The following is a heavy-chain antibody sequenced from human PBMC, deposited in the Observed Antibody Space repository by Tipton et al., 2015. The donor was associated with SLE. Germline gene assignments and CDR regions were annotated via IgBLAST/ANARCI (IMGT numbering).Heavy chain of an antibody. CDR2: IWYDGSNK. CDR1: GFTFSSYG. V-gene: IGHV3-33*06. D-gene: IGHD3-22*01. Sequence: SLRLSCAASGFTFSSYGMHWVRQAPGKGLEWVAVIWYDGSNKYYADSVKGRFTISRDNSKNALYLQMNSLRAEDTAVYYCAKDPRLGYYDSSGYYYQYYFDYWGQGTLVTVSS. J-gene: IGHJ4*02. CDR3: AKDPRLGYYDSSGYYYQYYFDY.